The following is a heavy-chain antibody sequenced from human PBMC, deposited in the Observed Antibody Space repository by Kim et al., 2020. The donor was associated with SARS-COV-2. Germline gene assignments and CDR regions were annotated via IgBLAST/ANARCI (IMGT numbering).Heavy chain of an antibody. CDR1: GGSISSSSYY. CDR3: ARPGYYDSSGYYHFDY. V-gene: IGHV4-39*01. Sequence: SETLSLTCTVSGGSISSSSYYWGWIRQPPGKGLEWIGSIYYSGSTYYNPSLKSRVTISVDTSKNQYSLKLSSVTAADTAVYYCARPGYYDSSGYYHFDYWGQGTLVTVSS. D-gene: IGHD3-22*01. CDR2: IYYSGST. J-gene: IGHJ4*02.